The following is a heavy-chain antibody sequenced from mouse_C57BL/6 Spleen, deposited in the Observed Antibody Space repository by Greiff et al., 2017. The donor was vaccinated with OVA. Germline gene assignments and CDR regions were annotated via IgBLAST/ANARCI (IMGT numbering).Heavy chain of an antibody. J-gene: IGHJ2*01. Sequence: QVQLQQSGAELVRPGASVTLSCKASGYTFTDYEMHWVKQTPVHGLEWIGAIDPETGGTAYNQKFKGKAILTADKSSSTAYMELRSLTSEDSAVYYCTRLTGMYYFDYWGQGTTLTVSS. V-gene: IGHV1-15*01. D-gene: IGHD4-1*01. CDR3: TRLTGMYYFDY. CDR1: GYTFTDYE. CDR2: IDPETGGT.